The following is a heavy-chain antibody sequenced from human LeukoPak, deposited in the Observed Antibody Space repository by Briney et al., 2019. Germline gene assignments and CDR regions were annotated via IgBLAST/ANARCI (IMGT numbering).Heavy chain of an antibody. Sequence: ASVKVSCKASGFALTTYNIVWLRQAPGQGLEWMGWISAYNGNTNYAQKLQGRVTMTTDTSTSTAYMELRSLRSDDTAVYYCAIHYYDSSGYYYVDYWGQGTLVTVSS. CDR3: AIHYYDSSGYYYVDY. V-gene: IGHV1-18*01. J-gene: IGHJ4*02. CDR1: GFALTTYN. D-gene: IGHD3-22*01. CDR2: ISAYNGNT.